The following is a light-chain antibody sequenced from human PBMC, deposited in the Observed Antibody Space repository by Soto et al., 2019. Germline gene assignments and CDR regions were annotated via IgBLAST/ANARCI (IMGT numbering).Light chain of an antibody. CDR3: QHYINWPRT. Sequence: EIVLTQSPVTLSVSPGERVTLSCRASQRLSSNLAWYQQRPGQAPRLLIYGASIRATYIPARFIGSGSGTEFTLTISSLQSEDFAVYYCQHYINWPRTFGQGTKVGIK. J-gene: IGKJ1*01. CDR2: GAS. CDR1: QRLSSN. V-gene: IGKV3-15*01.